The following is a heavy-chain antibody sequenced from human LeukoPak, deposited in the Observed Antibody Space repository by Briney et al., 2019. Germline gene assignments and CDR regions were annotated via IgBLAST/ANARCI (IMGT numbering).Heavy chain of an antibody. J-gene: IGHJ4*02. CDR2: IRSKANSYAT. V-gene: IGHV3-73*01. CDR3: TRHIAMAGY. D-gene: IGHD5-18*01. Sequence: GGSLRLSCAASGFTFSSSAMHWVRQASGKGLEWVGRIRSKANSYATAYAASVKGRFTISRDDSKNTAYLQMNSLKTEDTAVYYCTRHIAMAGYWGQGTLVTVSS. CDR1: GFTFSSSA.